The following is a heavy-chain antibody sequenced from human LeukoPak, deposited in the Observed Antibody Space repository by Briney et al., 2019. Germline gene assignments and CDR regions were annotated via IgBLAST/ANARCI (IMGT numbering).Heavy chain of an antibody. V-gene: IGHV5-51*06. CDR1: GYPFTSYW. J-gene: IGHJ4*02. Sequence: GGSPQISCKGSGYPFTSYWIAWGRPMPGKGLEWMGILYPGDSDTRYSPSFQGQVTISADKSISTAYLQWSSLKASDTAMYYCARRSPYTSGWYYFDYWGQGSLVTVSS. CDR3: ARRSPYTSGWYYFDY. CDR2: LYPGDSDT. D-gene: IGHD6-19*01.